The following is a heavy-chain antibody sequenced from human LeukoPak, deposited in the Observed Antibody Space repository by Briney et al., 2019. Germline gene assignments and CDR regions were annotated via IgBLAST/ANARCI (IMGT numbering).Heavy chain of an antibody. CDR1: GYSFTSYW. J-gene: IGHJ4*02. Sequence: GESLKISCKGFGYSFTSYWIGWVRQMPGKGLDWMGIIYPGDSDTRYSPSFQGQVTISADKSISTAYLQWSSLKASDTAMYYCASLVNGGYRYFDYWGQGTLVTVSS. CDR3: ASLVNGGYRYFDY. CDR2: IYPGDSDT. V-gene: IGHV5-51*01. D-gene: IGHD5-12*01.